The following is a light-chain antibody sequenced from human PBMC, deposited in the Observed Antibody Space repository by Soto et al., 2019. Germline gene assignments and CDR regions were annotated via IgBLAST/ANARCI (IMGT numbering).Light chain of an antibody. Sequence: QSVLTQPRSVSGSPGQSVTISCTGTSSDVGGYNYVSWYQQHPGKAPKIKIYDVSKRPSGVPDRFSGSKSGNTASLTISGLQAEDEADYYCCSWAGNSLVFGGGTKVTVL. V-gene: IGLV2-11*01. CDR2: DVS. CDR1: SSDVGGYNY. J-gene: IGLJ3*02. CDR3: CSWAGNSLV.